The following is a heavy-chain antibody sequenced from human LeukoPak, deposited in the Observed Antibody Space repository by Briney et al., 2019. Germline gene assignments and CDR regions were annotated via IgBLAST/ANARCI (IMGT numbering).Heavy chain of an antibody. J-gene: IGHJ6*03. CDR3: ARDKGIGGPYYMDV. CDR2: ISSRSSYI. D-gene: IGHD3-10*01. V-gene: IGHV3-21*01. CDR1: GFTFGDYT. Sequence: GAFLRLSCTAAGFTFGDYTMSWVRQAPRKVLGLGSSISSRSSYIHYAASVKGRFTISRDNAKNSLYLQMNSLRAEDTAVYYCARDKGIGGPYYMDVWGKGTTVTISS.